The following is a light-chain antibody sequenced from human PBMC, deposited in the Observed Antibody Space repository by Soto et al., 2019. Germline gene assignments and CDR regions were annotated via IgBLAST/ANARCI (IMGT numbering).Light chain of an antibody. V-gene: IGKV3-15*01. CDR2: GAS. CDR3: QQYNNRPFN. J-gene: IGKJ3*01. CDR1: QSVRSN. Sequence: EIVMTQSPATLSVSPGERATLSCRASQSVRSNVALYQQKPGQSPRLLIYGASTRVTGIPATFSASGSGTDFTLTISSLQSEDFAVYYCQQYNNRPFNCGLGIKVDIK.